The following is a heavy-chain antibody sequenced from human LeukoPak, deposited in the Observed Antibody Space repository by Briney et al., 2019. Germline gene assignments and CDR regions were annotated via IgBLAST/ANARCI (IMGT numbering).Heavy chain of an antibody. CDR3: ARDASIGYSYGFY. D-gene: IGHD5-18*01. CDR2: ISYDGSNK. CDR1: GFTFSSYA. V-gene: IGHV3-30*04. Sequence: GGSLRLSCAASGFTFSSYAMYWVRQAPGKGLEWVAVISYDGSNKYYADSVKGRFTISRDNSKNTLYLQMNSLRAEDTAVYYCARDASIGYSYGFYWGQGTLVTVSS. J-gene: IGHJ4*02.